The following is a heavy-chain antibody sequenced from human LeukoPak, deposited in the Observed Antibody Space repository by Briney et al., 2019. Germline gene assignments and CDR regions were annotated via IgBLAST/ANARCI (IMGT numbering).Heavy chain of an antibody. D-gene: IGHD3-10*01. CDR1: GYTFTSYD. CDR2: MNPNSGNT. Sequence: GASVKVSSKASGYTFTSYDINWVRQATGQGLEWMGWMNPNSGNTGYAQKFQGRVTITRNTSISTAYMELSSLRSEDTAVYYCARSGYYGRGWFDPWGQGTLVTVSS. V-gene: IGHV1-8*01. J-gene: IGHJ5*02. CDR3: ARSGYYGRGWFDP.